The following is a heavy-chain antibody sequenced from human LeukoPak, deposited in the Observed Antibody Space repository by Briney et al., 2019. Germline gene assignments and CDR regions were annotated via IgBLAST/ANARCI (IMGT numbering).Heavy chain of an antibody. CDR1: GYTFTSYG. J-gene: IGHJ4*02. V-gene: IGHV1-8*02. D-gene: IGHD5-12*01. Sequence: ASVKVSCKASGYTFTSYGISWVRQAPGQGLEWMGWMNPNSGNTGYAQKFQGRVTMTRNTSISTAYMELSSLRSEDTAVYYCARRMAAVATNYGYWGQGTLVTVSS. CDR2: MNPNSGNT. CDR3: ARRMAAVATNYGY.